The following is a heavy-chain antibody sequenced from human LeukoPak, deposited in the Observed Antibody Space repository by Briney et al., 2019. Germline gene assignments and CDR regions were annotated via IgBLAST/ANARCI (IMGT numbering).Heavy chain of an antibody. Sequence: EASVKVSCKASGYTFTIYAMHCVRQAPGQRLEWMGWINAGNGNTKYSQKFQGRVTITRDTSASTAYMELSSLRSEDTAVYYCARVRALGGYSYGYNAFDIWGQGTMVTVSS. CDR1: GYTFTIYA. J-gene: IGHJ3*02. CDR2: INAGNGNT. D-gene: IGHD5-18*01. V-gene: IGHV1-3*01. CDR3: ARVRALGGYSYGYNAFDI.